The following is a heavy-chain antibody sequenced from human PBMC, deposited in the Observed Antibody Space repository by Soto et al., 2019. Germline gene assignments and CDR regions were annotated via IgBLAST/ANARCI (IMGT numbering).Heavy chain of an antibody. CDR1: GFTFSMYS. J-gene: IGHJ6*02. CDR3: ARDHLILSAHDFFYGSDV. D-gene: IGHD2-8*02. Sequence: DVKLVESGGGLVQPGDSLRLSCEVSGFTFSMYSMSWVRQSPGKGLEWVAKIPQDGVDGHYADSVKGRFTISRDNGKNSLYLQLNTLRAEDTAVYYCARDHLILSAHDFFYGSDVWGRGATVTVSS. CDR2: IPQDGVDG. V-gene: IGHV3-7*03.